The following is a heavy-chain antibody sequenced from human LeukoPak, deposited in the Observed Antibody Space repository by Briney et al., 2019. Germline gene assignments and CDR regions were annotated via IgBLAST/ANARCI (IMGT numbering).Heavy chain of an antibody. V-gene: IGHV3-7*01. Sequence: PGRSLRLSCAASGFTFSTYWLSWVRQAPGKGLEWVANIKPDGTEKHYVDSVKGRFTISRDNAKNSLYLQMNSLRAEDTAVYFCASGNYFDYWGQGTLVAVSS. J-gene: IGHJ4*02. CDR2: IKPDGTEK. CDR1: GFTFSTYW. CDR3: ASGNYFDY.